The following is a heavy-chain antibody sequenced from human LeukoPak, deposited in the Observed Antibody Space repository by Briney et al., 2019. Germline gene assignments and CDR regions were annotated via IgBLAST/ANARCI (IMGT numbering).Heavy chain of an antibody. J-gene: IGHJ4*02. V-gene: IGHV3-23*01. D-gene: IGHD3-22*01. CDR1: GFTVSANY. CDR3: AKGSYYDSSGSFYFDY. CDR2: ISGSGDNT. Sequence: GGSLRLSCAASGFTVSANYMSWVRQAPGKGLEWVSGISGSGDNTYYADSVKGRFTISRDNSKNTLYVQVNSLGTEDTAAYYCAKGSYYDSSGSFYFDYWGQGTLVTVSS.